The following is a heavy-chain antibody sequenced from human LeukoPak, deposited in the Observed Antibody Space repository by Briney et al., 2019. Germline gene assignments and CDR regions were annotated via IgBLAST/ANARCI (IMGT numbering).Heavy chain of an antibody. CDR1: GGSISGYY. V-gene: IGHV4-4*07. CDR2: IYSSGST. Sequence: SETLSLTCTVSGGSISGYYWSWIRQPAGKGLEWIGRIYSSGSTNYNPSLKGRVTMSVDTSNNQFSLKLSSLTAADTAVYYCATNHGNNWNEYDAFDIWGQGTMVTVSS. J-gene: IGHJ3*02. CDR3: ATNHGNNWNEYDAFDI. D-gene: IGHD1-1*01.